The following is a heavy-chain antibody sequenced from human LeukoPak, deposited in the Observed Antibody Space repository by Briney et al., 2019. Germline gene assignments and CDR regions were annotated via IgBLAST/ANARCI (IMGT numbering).Heavy chain of an antibody. CDR3: AKAPYYYDSSGYWGEYFQH. V-gene: IGHV3-23*01. Sequence: PGGSLRLSCAASGFTFSTYSMNWVRQAPGKGLEWVSAISGSGGSTYYADSVKGRFTISRDNSKNTLYLQMNSLRAEDTAVYYCAKAPYYYDSSGYWGEYFQHWGQGTLVTVSS. CDR2: ISGSGGST. CDR1: GFTFSTYS. J-gene: IGHJ1*01. D-gene: IGHD3-22*01.